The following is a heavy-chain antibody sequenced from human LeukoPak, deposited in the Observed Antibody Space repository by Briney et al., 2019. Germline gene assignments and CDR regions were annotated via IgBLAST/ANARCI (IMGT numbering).Heavy chain of an antibody. Sequence: ASVKVSCKASGYTFTGYYMHWVRQAPGQGREWMGWINPNSGGTNYAQKFQGRVTMTRDTSISTAYMELSRLRSDDTAVYYCARSGYYRGAFDIWGQGTMVTVSS. J-gene: IGHJ3*02. CDR1: GYTFTGYY. V-gene: IGHV1-2*02. D-gene: IGHD1-14*01. CDR2: INPNSGGT. CDR3: ARSGYYRGAFDI.